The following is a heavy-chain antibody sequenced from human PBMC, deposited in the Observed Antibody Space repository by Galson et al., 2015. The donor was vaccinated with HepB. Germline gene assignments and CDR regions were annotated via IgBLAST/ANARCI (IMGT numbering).Heavy chain of an antibody. CDR3: ARLVARQRVPMGD. J-gene: IGHJ4*02. CDR2: IHPGGSDT. V-gene: IGHV5-51*01. D-gene: IGHD6-6*01. Sequence: SGAEVKKPGESLKIFCKGSGYDFMNYWIGWVRQMPGNGLEWMGIIHPGGSDTIYSPSFQRQVTFPADKSITTAYLQWSSLKGSDTAIYLCARLVARQRVPMGDWGPGTLVTVSS. CDR1: GYDFMNYW.